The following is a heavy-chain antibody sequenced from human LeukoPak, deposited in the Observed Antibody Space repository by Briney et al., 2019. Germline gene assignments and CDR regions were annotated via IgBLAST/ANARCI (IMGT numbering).Heavy chain of an antibody. J-gene: IGHJ6*02. D-gene: IGHD6-6*01. CDR1: GYTFTSYD. CDR3: ARAGGMSIAARPYYYYGMDV. CDR2: MNPNSGNT. V-gene: IGHV1-8*01. Sequence: ASVKVSCKASGYTFTSYDINWVRQAPGQGLEWMGWMNPNSGNTGHAQKFQGRVTMTRNTSISTAYMELSSLRSEDTAVYYCARAGGMSIAARPYYYYGMDVWGQGTTVTVSS.